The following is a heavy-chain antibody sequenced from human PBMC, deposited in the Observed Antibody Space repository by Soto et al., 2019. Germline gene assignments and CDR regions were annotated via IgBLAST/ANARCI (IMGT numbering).Heavy chain of an antibody. V-gene: IGHV1-2*02. CDR1: GYTFSASF. CDR2: INLNTGVS. CDR3: ARGTLAVTAPAGLFDSRLDV. J-gene: IGHJ6*01. D-gene: IGHD6-19*01. Sequence: QVHLVPSGAEVRKPGASVKFSCKASGYTFSASFIHWVRLAPGQGLQALGWINLNTGVSVSTQTFRGRVTMTSDTSMSTAYMELRTLRLDDTAVYFCARGTLAVTAPAGLFDSRLDVWGQGTTVTVSA.